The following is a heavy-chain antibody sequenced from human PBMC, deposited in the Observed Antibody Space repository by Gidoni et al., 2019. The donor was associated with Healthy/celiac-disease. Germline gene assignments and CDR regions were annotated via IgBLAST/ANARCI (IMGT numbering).Heavy chain of an antibody. CDR3: ARVGEERWLQEHNHWYFDL. CDR2: ISYDGSNK. CDR1: GFTFRSYA. V-gene: IGHV3-30-3*01. J-gene: IGHJ2*01. Sequence: QVQLVESGGGVVQPGRSLRLSCAASGFTFRSYAMHWVRQAPGKGLEWLAVISYDGSNKYYADSVKGRFTISRDNSKNTLYLQMNSLRAEDTAVYYCARVGEERWLQEHNHWYFDLWGRGTLVTVSS. D-gene: IGHD5-12*01.